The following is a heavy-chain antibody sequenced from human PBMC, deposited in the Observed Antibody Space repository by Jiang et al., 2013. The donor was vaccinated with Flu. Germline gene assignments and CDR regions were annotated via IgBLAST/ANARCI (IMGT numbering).Heavy chain of an antibody. D-gene: IGHD2-15*01. CDR3: ARDRFSSNCSGGSCFVAFDI. CDR2: INPNSGGT. CDR1: GYTFTGYY. J-gene: IGHJ3*02. Sequence: GAEVKKPGASVKVSCKASGYTFTGYYMHWVRQAPGQGLEWMGWINPNSGGTNYAQKFQGWVTMTRDTSISTAYMELSRLRSDDTAVYYCARDRFSSNCSGGSCFVAFDIWGQGTMVTVSS. V-gene: IGHV1-2*04.